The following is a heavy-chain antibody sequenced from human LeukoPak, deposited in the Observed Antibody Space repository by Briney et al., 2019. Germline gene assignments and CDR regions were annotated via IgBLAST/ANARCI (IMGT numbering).Heavy chain of an antibody. CDR2: ISVYNGDT. Sequence: GASVKVSFKASGYTFNTYDINWVRQAPGQGLEWMGWISVYNGDTKYAQNLQGRVTMTTDTSTSTAYMELRSLRSDDTAVYYCARDRTFPIVATIDDAFDIWGQGTMVTVSS. CDR3: ARDRTFPIVATIDDAFDI. V-gene: IGHV1-18*01. CDR1: GYTFNTYD. J-gene: IGHJ3*02. D-gene: IGHD5-12*01.